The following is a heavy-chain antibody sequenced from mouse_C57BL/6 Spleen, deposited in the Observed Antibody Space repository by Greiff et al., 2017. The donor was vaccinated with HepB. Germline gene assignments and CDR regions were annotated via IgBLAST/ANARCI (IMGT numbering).Heavy chain of an antibody. D-gene: IGHD1-1*01. CDR1: GYTFTSYW. J-gene: IGHJ4*01. Sequence: QVQLQQPGAELVMPGASVKLSCKASGYTFTSYWMHWVKQRPGQGLEWIGEIDPSDSYTNYNQKFKGKSTLTVDKSSSTVYLQLRSLTSEDDAVYYCARGHYGIAMDYWGQGTSVTVSS. CDR2: IDPSDSYT. CDR3: ARGHYGIAMDY. V-gene: IGHV1-69*01.